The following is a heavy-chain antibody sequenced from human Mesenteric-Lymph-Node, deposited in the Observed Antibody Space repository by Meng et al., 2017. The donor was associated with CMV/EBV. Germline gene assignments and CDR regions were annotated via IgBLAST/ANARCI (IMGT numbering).Heavy chain of an antibody. CDR2: ISGSGGST. V-gene: IGHV3-23*01. J-gene: IGHJ4*02. CDR1: IFTFTNYA. D-gene: IGHD3-9*01. CDR3: AKSDDFDWLLYGLDY. Sequence: SIFTFTNYAMTWVRQAPGKGLEWVSAISGSGGSTYYADSVQGRFTIFRDNSKHTLYLQMNSLRAEDTAIYYCAKSDDFDWLLYGLDYWGQGTLVTVSS.